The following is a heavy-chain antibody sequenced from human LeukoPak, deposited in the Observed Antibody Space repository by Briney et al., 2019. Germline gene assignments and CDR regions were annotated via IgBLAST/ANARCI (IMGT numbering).Heavy chain of an antibody. CDR1: GFTFSSYT. Sequence: GGSLRLSCAASGFTFSSYTMNWVRQAPGKGLEWVSSISTSSYIYYADSMKGRFTISRDNAKNSLYLQMNSLRAEDSAVYFCARPILPTADDAFDIWGQGTMVTVSS. V-gene: IGHV3-21*01. J-gene: IGHJ3*02. CDR3: ARPILPTADDAFDI. CDR2: ISTSSYI. D-gene: IGHD2-21*02.